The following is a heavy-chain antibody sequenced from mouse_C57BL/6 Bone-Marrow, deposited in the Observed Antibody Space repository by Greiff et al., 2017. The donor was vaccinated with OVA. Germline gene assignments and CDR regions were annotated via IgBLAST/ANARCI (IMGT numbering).Heavy chain of an antibody. V-gene: IGHV3-6*01. J-gene: IGHJ3*01. CDR2: ISYDGSN. D-gene: IGHD1-1*01. CDR3: ASYYSLFAY. Sequence: ESGPGLVKPSQSLSLTCSVTGYSITSGYYWNWIRQFPGNKLEWMGYISYDGSNNYNPSLKNRISITRDTSKNQFFLKLNSVTTEDTATYYCASYYSLFAYWGQGTLVTVSA. CDR1: GYSITSGYY.